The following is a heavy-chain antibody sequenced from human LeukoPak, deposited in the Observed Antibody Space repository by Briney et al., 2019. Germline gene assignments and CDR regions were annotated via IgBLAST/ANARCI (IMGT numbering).Heavy chain of an antibody. D-gene: IGHD3-10*01. Sequence: PGGSLRLSCSASGFTFSSYAMHWVRQAPGKGLECVSAISSNGGSTYYADSVKGRFTISRDNSKNTLYLQMSSLRAEDTAVYYCVKEAGGPFDYWGQGTLVTVSS. CDR1: GFTFSSYA. CDR3: VKEAGGPFDY. J-gene: IGHJ4*02. CDR2: ISSNGGST. V-gene: IGHV3-64D*06.